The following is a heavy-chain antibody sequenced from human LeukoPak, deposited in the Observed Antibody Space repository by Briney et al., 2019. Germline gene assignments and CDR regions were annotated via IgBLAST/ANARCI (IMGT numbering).Heavy chain of an antibody. D-gene: IGHD2-8*01. CDR1: GGSISSSTYY. Sequence: PSETLSPTCTVSGGSISSSTYYWGWIRQPPGKGLEWIGSIYYSGSAYYSPSLKSRVTISVDTSKNQFSLKLSSVTAADTAVYYCARQLRYCTNGVCYRAWFDPWGQGTLVTVSS. CDR2: IYYSGSA. CDR3: ARQLRYCTNGVCYRAWFDP. J-gene: IGHJ5*02. V-gene: IGHV4-39*01.